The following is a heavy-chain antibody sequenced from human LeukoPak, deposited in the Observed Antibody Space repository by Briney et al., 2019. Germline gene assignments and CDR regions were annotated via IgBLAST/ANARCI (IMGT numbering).Heavy chain of an antibody. J-gene: IGHJ1*01. CDR3: AAGSIYGDSDAEYFQH. Sequence: GGSLTLSCAASGFTFTGFFMSWLRQAPGKGLEWVANIKQDGSEKYYVDSVKGRFTISRDNAKNSLYLQMNSLRAEDTAVYYCAAGSIYGDSDAEYFQHWGQGTLVTVSS. V-gene: IGHV3-7*01. CDR2: IKQDGSEK. D-gene: IGHD4-17*01. CDR1: GFTFTGFF.